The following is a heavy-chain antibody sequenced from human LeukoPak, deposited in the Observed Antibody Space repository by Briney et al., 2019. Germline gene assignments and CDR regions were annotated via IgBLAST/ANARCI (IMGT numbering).Heavy chain of an antibody. CDR1: GYTFTNYP. Sequence: ASVKVSCKASGYTFTNYPMHWVRQAPGQRLEWMGWINAGNGNTRYSQEFQDRVTITRDTSARTVYMELSSLRSEDMAVYYCARNLAVAPHAYYFDYWGQGTLVTVSS. D-gene: IGHD6-19*01. CDR3: ARNLAVAPHAYYFDY. J-gene: IGHJ4*02. V-gene: IGHV1-3*03. CDR2: INAGNGNT.